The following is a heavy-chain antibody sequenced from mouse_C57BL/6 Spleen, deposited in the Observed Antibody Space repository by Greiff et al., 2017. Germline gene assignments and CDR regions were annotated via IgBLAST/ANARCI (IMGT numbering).Heavy chain of an antibody. J-gene: IGHJ4*01. CDR1: GFTFSDYG. V-gene: IGHV5-17*01. D-gene: IGHD1-1*01. Sequence: EVMLVESGGGLVKPGGSLKLSCAASGFTFSDYGMHWVRQAPEKGLEWVAYISSGSSTIYYADTVKGRFTISRDNAKNTLFLQMTSLRSEDTAMYYCARGYYYPLYAMDYWGQGTSVTVSS. CDR3: ARGYYYPLYAMDY. CDR2: ISSGSSTI.